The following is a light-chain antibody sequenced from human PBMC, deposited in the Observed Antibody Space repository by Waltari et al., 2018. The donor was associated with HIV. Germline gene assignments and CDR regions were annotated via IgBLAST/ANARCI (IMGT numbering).Light chain of an antibody. CDR3: CSYAGSYTMV. CDR1: SSDAGGYKL. V-gene: IGLV2-11*01. CDR2: DVS. J-gene: IGLJ2*01. Sequence: QSALTQPRSVSGSPGQSVTISRTGPSSDAGGYKLASWYQQHPGKAPKVIIHDVSERPSGVPDRFSGSKSGNTASLTISGLQAEDDADYYCCSYAGSYTMVFGGGTKLTVL.